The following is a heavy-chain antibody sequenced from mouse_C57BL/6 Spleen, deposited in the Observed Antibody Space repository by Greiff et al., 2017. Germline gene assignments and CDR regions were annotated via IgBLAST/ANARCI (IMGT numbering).Heavy chain of an antibody. D-gene: IGHD1-1*01. CDR1: GFTFSSYA. Sequence: EVKLVESGEGLVKPGGSLKLSCAASGFTFSSYAMSWVRQTPEKRLEWVAYIRSGGDYISYAETVKGRFTISRDNARNTLYLQMSSLKSEDTAMYYCTRKPHYYGSSYPPYFDVWGTGTTVTVSS. CDR3: TRKPHYYGSSYPPYFDV. CDR2: IRSGGDYI. V-gene: IGHV5-9-1*02. J-gene: IGHJ1*03.